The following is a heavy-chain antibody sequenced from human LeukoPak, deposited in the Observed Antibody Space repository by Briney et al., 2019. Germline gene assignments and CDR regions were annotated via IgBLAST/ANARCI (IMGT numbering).Heavy chain of an antibody. V-gene: IGHV4-34*01. D-gene: IGHD1-26*01. CDR1: GGSFSGYY. CDR3: ARTYSGSGMDV. Sequence: SETLSLTCAVYGGSFSGYYWSWIRQPPGKGLEWIGEINHSGGTNYNPSLKSRVTISVDTSRNQFSLKLSSVTAADTAVYYCARTYSGSGMDVWGQGTTVTVS. J-gene: IGHJ6*02. CDR2: INHSGGT.